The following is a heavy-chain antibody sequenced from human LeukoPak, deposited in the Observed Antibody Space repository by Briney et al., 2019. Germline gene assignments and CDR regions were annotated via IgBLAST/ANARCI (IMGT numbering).Heavy chain of an antibody. D-gene: IGHD3-22*01. CDR1: EFTFRSYW. Sequence: PGGSLRLSCAASEFTFRSYWMSWVRLAPGKGLEWAASIKEDGSEKFYVGSVKGRFTISRDNAKNSLFLQMNSLRAEDTAVYYCARRKYYSDSSGYYYVHYYYGLDVWGQGTTVIVSS. CDR3: ARRKYYSDSSGYYYVHYYYGLDV. CDR2: IKEDGSEK. V-gene: IGHV3-7*01. J-gene: IGHJ6*02.